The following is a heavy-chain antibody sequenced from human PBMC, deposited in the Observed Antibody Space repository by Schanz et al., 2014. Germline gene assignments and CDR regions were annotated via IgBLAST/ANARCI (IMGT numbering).Heavy chain of an antibody. CDR1: SYSISSAYY. V-gene: IGHV4-38-2*02. D-gene: IGHD2-8*01. Sequence: QVQLQESGPGLVKPSETLSLTCTVSSYSISSAYYWGWIRQPPGKGLEWIGTIYHSGSTYYNPSLKSRLTIAVAMPKNQFSLKLSSVTAADTAMYYCAKTNTLLHPWAFDIWGLGTMVTVSS. J-gene: IGHJ3*02. CDR2: IYHSGST. CDR3: AKTNTLLHPWAFDI.